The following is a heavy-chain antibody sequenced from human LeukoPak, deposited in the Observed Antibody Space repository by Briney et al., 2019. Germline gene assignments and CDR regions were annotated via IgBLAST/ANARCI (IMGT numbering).Heavy chain of an antibody. V-gene: IGHV3-9*01. CDR2: ISWESESI. Sequence: GRSLRLSCAASGFTFDDYGMHWVRQAPRKGLEWVAGISWESESIGYADSVRGRFTISRDNAKNSLYLQMHSLRAEDTALYYCARGGSTGFYYAVFEDWGQGTLVTVSS. D-gene: IGHD3-22*01. CDR1: GFTFDDYG. J-gene: IGHJ4*02. CDR3: ARGGSTGFYYAVFED.